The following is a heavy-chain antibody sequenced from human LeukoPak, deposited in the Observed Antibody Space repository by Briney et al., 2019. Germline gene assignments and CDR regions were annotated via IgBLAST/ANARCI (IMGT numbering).Heavy chain of an antibody. J-gene: IGHJ4*02. CDR1: GFTFSSYN. CDR2: ISSSSGYI. CDR3: ARGLYYDILTGYYKRGSSRPFDY. Sequence: GGSLRLSCAASGFTFSSYNMNWVRQAPGKGLEWVSSISSSSGYIYYADSVKGRFTISRDNAKNSLYLQMNSLRAEDTAVYYCARGLYYDILTGYYKRGSSRPFDYWGQGTLVTVSS. D-gene: IGHD3-9*01. V-gene: IGHV3-21*01.